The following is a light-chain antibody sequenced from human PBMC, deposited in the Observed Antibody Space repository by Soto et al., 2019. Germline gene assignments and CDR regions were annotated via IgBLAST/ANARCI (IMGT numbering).Light chain of an antibody. J-gene: IGKJ1*01. CDR1: QTISSW. CDR3: QHYNSYSEA. Sequence: DIKMTQSPSTLCGSVGDRVTITCRASQTISSWLAWYQQKPGKAPKLLIYKASTLKSGVPSRFSGSGSGTEFTLTISSLQPDDFATYYCQHYNSYSEAFGQGTKVDNK. V-gene: IGKV1-5*03. CDR2: KAS.